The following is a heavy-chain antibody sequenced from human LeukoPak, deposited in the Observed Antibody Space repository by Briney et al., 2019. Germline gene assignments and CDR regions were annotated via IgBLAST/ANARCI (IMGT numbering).Heavy chain of an antibody. Sequence: SETLSLTCAVYGGSFSGYYWSWIRQPPGKGLEWIGEINHSESTNYSPSLKSRVTISVDTSKNQFSLKLSSVTAADTAVYYCARSGYSYGVNWYFDLWGRGTLVTVSS. V-gene: IGHV4-34*01. CDR1: GGSFSGYY. D-gene: IGHD5-18*01. J-gene: IGHJ2*01. CDR2: INHSEST. CDR3: ARSGYSYGVNWYFDL.